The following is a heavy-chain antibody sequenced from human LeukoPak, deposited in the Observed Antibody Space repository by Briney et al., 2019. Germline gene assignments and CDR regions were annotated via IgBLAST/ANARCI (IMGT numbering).Heavy chain of an antibody. CDR1: GFTFSSCC. V-gene: IGHV3-7*01. D-gene: IGHD2-2*01. CDR2: IKQDESET. CDR3: ARVESGNSCYRAVDY. Sequence: GGSLRLSCVASGFTFSSCCMIWVRQAPGKGLEWLANIKQDESETHYVDSVKGRFAISRGDAKNSVYLHMSSLRVEDTAVYYCARVESGNSCYRAVDYWGQGTLVTVSS. J-gene: IGHJ4*02.